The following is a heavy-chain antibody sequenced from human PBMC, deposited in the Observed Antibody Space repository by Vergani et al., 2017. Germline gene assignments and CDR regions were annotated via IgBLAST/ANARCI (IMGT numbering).Heavy chain of an antibody. CDR1: GFTFSSYA. J-gene: IGHJ3*02. CDR3: AKFSSGYFFVWGGATDXFDI. CDR2: ISGSGGST. Sequence: EVQLLESGGGLVQPGGSLRLSCAASGFTFSSYAMSWVRQAPGKGLEWVSAISGSGGSTYYADSVKGRFTISRDNSKNTLYLQMNSLRAEDTAVYYCAKFSSGYFFVWGGATDXFDIWGQGTMVTVSS. D-gene: IGHD3-22*01. V-gene: IGHV3-23*01.